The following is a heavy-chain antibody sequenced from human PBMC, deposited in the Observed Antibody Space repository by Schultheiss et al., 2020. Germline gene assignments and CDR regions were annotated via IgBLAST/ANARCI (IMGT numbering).Heavy chain of an antibody. Sequence: GGSLRLSCAASGFTFSSYLMHWVRQAPGKGLVWVSGISWNSGSIGYADSVKGRFTISRDNAKNSLYLQMNSLRAEDTAVYYCAREQQLVGFDYWGQGTLVTVSS. J-gene: IGHJ4*02. CDR1: GFTFSSYL. D-gene: IGHD6-13*01. CDR2: ISWNSGSI. V-gene: IGHV3-74*01. CDR3: AREQQLVGFDY.